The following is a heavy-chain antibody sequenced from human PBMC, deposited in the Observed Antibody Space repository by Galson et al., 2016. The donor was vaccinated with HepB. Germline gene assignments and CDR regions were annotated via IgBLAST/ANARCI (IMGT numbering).Heavy chain of an antibody. CDR3: AKEHSGYFDY. CDR2: VNAGGDST. CDR1: GLTFSSYA. V-gene: IGHV3-23*01. D-gene: IGHD6-19*01. Sequence: SLRLSCAASGLTFSSYAMNWVRQAPGKGLEWVSAVNAGGDSTYYADSVKGRFTFSRDNSKNTQYLQMNSLRAEDTAVYYCAKEHSGYFDYWGQGTLVTVSS. J-gene: IGHJ4*02.